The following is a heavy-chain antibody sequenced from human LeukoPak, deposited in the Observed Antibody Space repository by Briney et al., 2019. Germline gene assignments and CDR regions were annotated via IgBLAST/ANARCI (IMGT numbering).Heavy chain of an antibody. CDR2: ISHDGSDK. D-gene: IGHD5-12*01. J-gene: IGHJ3*01. Sequence: PGGSLRLSCAASGFSFSTYVMHWVRQPPGKGLEWVALISHDGSDKYYADSVKGRITISRDNSKNTVFLQMNNLRGEDTAVYYCARSGYDAWGQGTMVTVSS. V-gene: IGHV3-30-3*01. CDR3: ARSGYDA. CDR1: GFSFSTYV.